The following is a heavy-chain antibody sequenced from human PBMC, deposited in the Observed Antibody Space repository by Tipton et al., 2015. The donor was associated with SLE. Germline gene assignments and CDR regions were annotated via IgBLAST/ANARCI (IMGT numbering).Heavy chain of an antibody. D-gene: IGHD5-24*01. V-gene: IGHV1-69*01. CDR3: ARRRWLQLDWYFDL. CDR1: GGTFSNFA. CDR2: IIPILGTP. Sequence: QSGPEVKKPGSSVKVSCKASGGTFSNFAISWVRQAPGQGLEWMGEIIPILGTPNSAQKFQGRVTITADEVTSTAYMELSSLRPEDTAVYYCARRRWLQLDWYFDLWGRGILVTVSS. J-gene: IGHJ2*01.